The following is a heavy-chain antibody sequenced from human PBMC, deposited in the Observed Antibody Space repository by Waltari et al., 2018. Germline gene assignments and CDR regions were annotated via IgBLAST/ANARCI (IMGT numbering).Heavy chain of an antibody. CDR1: GGSFSGYY. Sequence: QLQQWGAGLLKPSETLSLTCAVYGGSFSGYYGSWIRQPPGKGLEWIGEMHPSGSTYYNPSLQSRVTILVDTSKNQLSLKLSSVTAADTAVYYCARGPDHAKTGYWGQGTLVTVSS. CDR2: MHPSGST. J-gene: IGHJ4*02. V-gene: IGHV4-34*01. CDR3: ARGPDHAKTGY.